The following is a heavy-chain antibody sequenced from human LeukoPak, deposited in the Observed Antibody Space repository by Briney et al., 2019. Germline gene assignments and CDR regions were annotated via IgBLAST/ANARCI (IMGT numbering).Heavy chain of an antibody. CDR3: ARMSGSRLPGY. D-gene: IGHD3-3*01. CDR2: ISSGSSAR. J-gene: IGHJ4*02. V-gene: IGHV3-48*01. CDR1: GFTFSSHS. Sequence: GGSLRLSCAASGFTFSSHSMNWVRQTPGKGLEWVSYISSGSSARYYAGSVKGRFTISRDDARNSLYLQMNSLRAEDTAVYYCARMSGSRLPGYWGQGTLVTVSS.